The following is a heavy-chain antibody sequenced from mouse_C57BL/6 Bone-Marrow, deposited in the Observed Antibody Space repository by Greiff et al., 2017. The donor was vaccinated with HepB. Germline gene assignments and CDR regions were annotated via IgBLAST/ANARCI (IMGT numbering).Heavy chain of an antibody. CDR1: GYTFTDYE. CDR2: IDPETGGT. D-gene: IGHD1-1*01. CDR3: TRDYDGSSYGAY. Sequence: VQLQESGAELVRPGASVTLSCKASGYTFTDYEMHWVKQTPVHGLEWIGAIDPETGGTAYNQKFKGKAILTADKSSSTAYMELRSLTSEDSAVYYCTRDYDGSSYGAYWGQGTLVTVSA. J-gene: IGHJ3*01. V-gene: IGHV1-15*01.